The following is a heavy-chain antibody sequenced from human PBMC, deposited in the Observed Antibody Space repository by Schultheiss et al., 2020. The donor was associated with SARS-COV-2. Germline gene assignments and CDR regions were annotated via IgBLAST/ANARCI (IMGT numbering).Heavy chain of an antibody. CDR3: ARTTALGSIAALGY. V-gene: IGHV3-30*03. D-gene: IGHD6-13*01. J-gene: IGHJ4*02. CDR2: ISYEGSKK. CDR1: GFTFNNYG. Sequence: GGSLRLSCVVSGFTFNNYGMHWVRQAPGKGLEWVAAISYEGSKKYYADSVKGRFTISRDNAKNTLYLQMNSLRAEDTAVYYCARTTALGSIAALGYWGQGTLVTVSS.